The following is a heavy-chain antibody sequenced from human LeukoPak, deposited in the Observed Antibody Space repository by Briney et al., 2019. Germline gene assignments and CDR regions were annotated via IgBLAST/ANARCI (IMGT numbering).Heavy chain of an antibody. Sequence: ASVKVCCKASGYTFTSYDINWVRQATGQGLEWMGWMNPNSGNTGYAQKFQGRVTMTRNTSISTAYMELSRLRSEDTAVYYCARGGGGYCSSTSCYSDYYYYYYMDVWGKGTTVTVSS. CDR2: MNPNSGNT. J-gene: IGHJ6*03. CDR1: GYTFTSYD. V-gene: IGHV1-8*01. CDR3: ARGGGGYCSSTSCYSDYYYYYYMDV. D-gene: IGHD2-2*01.